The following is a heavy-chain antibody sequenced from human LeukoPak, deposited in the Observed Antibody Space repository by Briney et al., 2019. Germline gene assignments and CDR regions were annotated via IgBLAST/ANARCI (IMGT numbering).Heavy chain of an antibody. Sequence: ASVKVSCKASGYTFTSYGISWVRQAPGQGLEWMGWISAYNGNTNYAQKLQGRVTMTTDTSTSTAYMELRSLRSDDTAVYYCAREVPYDTSVYYQPFDFWGLGTLVTVSS. CDR2: ISAYNGNT. CDR1: GYTFTSYG. J-gene: IGHJ4*02. CDR3: AREVPYDTSVYYQPFDF. V-gene: IGHV1-18*01. D-gene: IGHD3-22*01.